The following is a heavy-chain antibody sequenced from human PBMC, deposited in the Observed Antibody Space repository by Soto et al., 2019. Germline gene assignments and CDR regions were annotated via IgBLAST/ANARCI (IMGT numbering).Heavy chain of an antibody. V-gene: IGHV3-21*01. CDR3: ARDGPPSLRYFDLAVRPDY. CDR1: XXXXXXXX. D-gene: IGHD3-9*01. Sequence: GGSLRLSXXASXXXXXXXXXXXXXQAPGXGLEWVXXXXSSSSHVSDADSVKGRFTISRDNAKNSLYLQMNSLRADDTAVYYCARDGPPSLRYFDLAVRPDYWGQGTLVTVSS. J-gene: IGHJ4*02. CDR2: XXSSSSHV.